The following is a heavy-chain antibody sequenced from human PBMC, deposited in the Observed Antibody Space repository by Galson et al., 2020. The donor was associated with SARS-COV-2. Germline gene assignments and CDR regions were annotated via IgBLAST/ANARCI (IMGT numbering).Heavy chain of an antibody. CDR2: VDSQGST. CDR3: ARGRRGVVPSPILGLGPYYSYYYMDV. CDR1: GGSISSGGSF. V-gene: IGHV4-39*07. J-gene: IGHJ6*03. D-gene: IGHD3-16*01. Sequence: ETLSLTCTVSGGSISSGGSFWNWMSQHPGKGLEWIGEVDSQGSTNYSPSLKSRVTVSVDTSKNQFSLKLRSLTAADTALYYCARGRRGVVPSPILGLGPYYSYYYMDVWDKGTRVTVSS.